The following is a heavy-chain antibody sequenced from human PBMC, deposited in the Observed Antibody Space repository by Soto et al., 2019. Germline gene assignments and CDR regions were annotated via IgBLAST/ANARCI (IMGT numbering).Heavy chain of an antibody. D-gene: IGHD1-26*01. CDR1: GYTFTSYG. CDR2: ISADNGNT. CDR3: ASGRYGDY. V-gene: IGHV1-18*01. J-gene: IGHJ4*02. Sequence: QVHLVQSGAEVKKPGASVKVSCKASGYTFTSYGITWVRQAPGQGLEWMGWISADNGNTDYAQKLQGRVIVTRDTSTSTAYMELRSLISDDTAVYYCASGRYGDYWGQGALVTVSS.